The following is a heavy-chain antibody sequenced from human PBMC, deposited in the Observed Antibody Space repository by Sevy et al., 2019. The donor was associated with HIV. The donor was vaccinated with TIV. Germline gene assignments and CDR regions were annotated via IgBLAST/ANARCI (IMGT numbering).Heavy chain of an antibody. Sequence: SETLSLTCAVYGGSFSGYYWSWIRQPPGKGLEWIGEINHSGSTNYSPSLKSRVTISVDTSKNQFSLKLSSVTAADTAVYYCARGAEYYYDSSGYPRGDFDYWGQGTLVTVSS. CDR1: GGSFSGYY. D-gene: IGHD3-22*01. CDR3: ARGAEYYYDSSGYPRGDFDY. CDR2: INHSGST. V-gene: IGHV4-34*01. J-gene: IGHJ4*02.